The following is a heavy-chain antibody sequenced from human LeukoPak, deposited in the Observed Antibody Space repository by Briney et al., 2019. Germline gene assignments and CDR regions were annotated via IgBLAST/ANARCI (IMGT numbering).Heavy chain of an antibody. CDR1: GYTFTSYG. J-gene: IGHJ3*02. CDR2: ISAYNGNT. V-gene: IGHV1-18*01. Sequence: ASVKVSCKASGYTFTSYGISWVRQAPGQGLEWMGWISAYNGNTNYAQKLQGRVTMTTDTSTSTDYMELRRLRSDDTAVYYCARDVLVVVDQMAFDIWGQGTMVTVSS. CDR3: ARDVLVVVDQMAFDI. D-gene: IGHD2-15*01.